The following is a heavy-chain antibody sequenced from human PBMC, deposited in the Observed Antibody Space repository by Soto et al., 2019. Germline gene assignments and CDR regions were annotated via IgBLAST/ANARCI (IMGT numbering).Heavy chain of an antibody. CDR1: GGSISSGGYY. V-gene: IGHV4-31*03. D-gene: IGHD6-19*01. CDR2: IYYSGST. Sequence: SETLSLTCTVSGGSISSGGYYWSWIRQHPGKGLEWIGYIYYSGSTYYNPSLKSRDTISVDTSKNQFSLKLSSVTAADTAVYYCARDTGGVAGIWGQGTMVTVSS. CDR3: ARDTGGVAGI. J-gene: IGHJ3*02.